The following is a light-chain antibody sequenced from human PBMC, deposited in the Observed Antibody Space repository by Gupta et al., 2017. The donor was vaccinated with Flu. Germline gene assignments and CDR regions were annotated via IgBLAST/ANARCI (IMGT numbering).Light chain of an antibody. CDR3: SSYTSSTTLWL. Sequence: ITISCTGTGSYVGGSNYVSWYQQHPGKAPKIMIFDVSLRPSGVSNRFSGSKSGNTASLTISGLQSEDEADYYCSSYTSSTTLWLFGGGTKLTVL. CDR2: DVS. V-gene: IGLV2-14*04. J-gene: IGLJ2*01. CDR1: GSYVGGSNY.